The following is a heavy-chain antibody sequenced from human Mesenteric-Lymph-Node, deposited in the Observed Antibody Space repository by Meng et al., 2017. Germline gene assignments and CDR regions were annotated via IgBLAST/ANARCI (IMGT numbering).Heavy chain of an antibody. CDR1: GYSISSGFY. D-gene: IGHD1-26*01. V-gene: IGHV4-38-2*01. CDR2: VHHSGSA. Sequence: SQTLSLTCAVSGYSISSGFYWGWIRQPPGKGLECIGSVHHSGSAYYNPSLKSRVTMSIDTSKNHFSLELTSMTPADTAVYYCARSGVGATRGFYYWGPGALVTVSS. CDR3: ARSGVGATRGFYY. J-gene: IGHJ4*02.